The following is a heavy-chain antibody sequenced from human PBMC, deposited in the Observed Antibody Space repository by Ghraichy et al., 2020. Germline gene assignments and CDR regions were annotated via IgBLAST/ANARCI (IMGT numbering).Heavy chain of an antibody. V-gene: IGHV4-39*01. CDR2: IYYSGST. Sequence: SETLSLTCTVSGGSISSISYYWGWIRQPPGKGLEWIGSIYYSGSTYYNPSLKSRVTISVDTSKNQFSLKLSSVTAADTAVYYCARQRVRPYYYYYGMDVWGQGTTVTVSS. CDR3: ARQRVRPYYYYYGMDV. D-gene: IGHD1-1*01. CDR1: GGSISSISYY. J-gene: IGHJ6*02.